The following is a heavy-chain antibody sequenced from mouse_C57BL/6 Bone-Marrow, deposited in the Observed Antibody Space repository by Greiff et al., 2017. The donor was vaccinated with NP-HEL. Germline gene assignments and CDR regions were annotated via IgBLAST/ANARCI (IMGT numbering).Heavy chain of an antibody. CDR1: GYTFTSYW. CDR3: TRVAMDY. V-gene: IGHV1-5*01. CDR2: IYPGNSDT. J-gene: IGHJ4*01. Sequence: VQLQQSGTVLARPGASVKMSCKTSGYTFTSYWMHWVKQRPGQGLSWLGAIYPGNSDTSYNQKFKGKAKLTAGTSASTAYMELRSLTNEDSAVYYCTRVAMDYWGQGTSVTVSS.